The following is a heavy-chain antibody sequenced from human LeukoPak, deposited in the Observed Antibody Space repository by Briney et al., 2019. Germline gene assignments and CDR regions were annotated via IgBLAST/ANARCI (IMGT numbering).Heavy chain of an antibody. CDR1: GFTFSSYG. CDR3: AKDLDYRSERYNWFDP. D-gene: IGHD4-11*01. Sequence: GGSLRLSCAASGFTFSSYGMHWVRQAPGKGLEWVAFIRYDGSNKYYADSVKGRFTISRDNYKNTLYLQMNSLRAEDTAVYYCAKDLDYRSERYNWFDPWGQGTLVTVSS. V-gene: IGHV3-30*02. CDR2: IRYDGSNK. J-gene: IGHJ5*02.